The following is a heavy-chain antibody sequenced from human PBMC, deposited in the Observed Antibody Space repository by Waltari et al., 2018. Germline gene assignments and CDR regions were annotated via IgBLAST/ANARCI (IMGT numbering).Heavy chain of an antibody. CDR1: GGSISSYY. CDR3: ARRGGYSSPDLY. J-gene: IGHJ4*02. V-gene: IGHV4-59*08. CDR2: ISYSGNT. D-gene: IGHD6-13*01. Sequence: QVQLQESGPGLVKPSETLSLTCTVSGGSISSYYWSSLRQPPGKGLEWIGYISYSGNTNYNPSLQSRVTISLDTSKNQFSLNLSSVTAADTAVYYCARRGGYSSPDLYWGQGTLVTVSS.